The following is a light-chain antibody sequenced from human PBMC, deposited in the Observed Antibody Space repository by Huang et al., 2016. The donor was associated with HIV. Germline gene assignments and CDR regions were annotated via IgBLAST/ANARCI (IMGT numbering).Light chain of an antibody. Sequence: EIVMTQSPATLSVSPRERVTLSCRASESVSSNLAWYQQKPGQSPGLLMYGASRRATGVPVRFSGSGSGTEFTLTISSLQSEDFGVYYCQQYHNWPPITFGQGTRLEI. CDR1: ESVSSN. CDR2: GAS. J-gene: IGKJ5*01. CDR3: QQYHNWPPIT. V-gene: IGKV3-15*01.